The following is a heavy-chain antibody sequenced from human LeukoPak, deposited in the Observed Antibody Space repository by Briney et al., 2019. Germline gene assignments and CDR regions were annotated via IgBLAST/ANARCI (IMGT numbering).Heavy chain of an antibody. CDR2: IRHDGTDQ. V-gene: IGHV3-30*02. CDR1: GFTFS. D-gene: IGHD7-27*01. J-gene: IGHJ4*02. CDR3: AKDGNWASVS. Sequence: GGSLRLSCAGSGFTFSVHWVRQVPGKGLEWLTFIRHDGTDQHYADSVRGRFTISRDNSKNTVYLQMNSLRPEDTALYYCAKDGNWASVSGGQGTLVTVSS.